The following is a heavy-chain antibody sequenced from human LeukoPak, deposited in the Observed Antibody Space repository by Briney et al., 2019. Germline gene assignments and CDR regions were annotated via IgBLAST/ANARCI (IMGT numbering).Heavy chain of an antibody. CDR2: IYYSGST. CDR3: ASPHRSSSSGSDY. Sequence: LETLSLTCTVSGGSISSSSYYGGWIRQPPGKGLEWLGSIYYSGSTYYNPSLKSRVPIPVDTPKKQFSLKLSSVTPTDTDVDYCASPHRSSSSGSDYWGQGTLVTVS. V-gene: IGHV4-39*01. D-gene: IGHD6-13*01. J-gene: IGHJ4*02. CDR1: GGSISSSSYY.